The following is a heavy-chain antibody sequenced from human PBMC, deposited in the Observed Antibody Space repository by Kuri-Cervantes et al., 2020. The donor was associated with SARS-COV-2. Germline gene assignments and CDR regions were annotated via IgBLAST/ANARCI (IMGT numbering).Heavy chain of an antibody. CDR2: IFHSGNT. CDR3: ARLDYCTSTACLDY. V-gene: IGHV4-38-2*01. D-gene: IGHD2-2*01. Sequence: SQTLSLTCAVSGYSISSGYYWGWIRQPPGKGLEWIGSIFHSGNTYYNPSLKSRVTISLDKSKNQFSLNLSSVTAADTALYYCARLDYCTSTACLDYWGQGTLVTVSS. CDR1: GYSISSGYY. J-gene: IGHJ4*02.